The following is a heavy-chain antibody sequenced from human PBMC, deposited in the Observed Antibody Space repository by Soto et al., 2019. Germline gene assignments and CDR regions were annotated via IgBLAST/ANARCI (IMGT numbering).Heavy chain of an antibody. CDR2: IYYSGST. CDR1: GGSISSYY. Sequence: SETLSLTCTVSGGSISSYYWSWIRQPPGKGLEWIGYIYYSGSTNYNPSLKSRVTISVDTSKNQFSLKLSSVTAADTAVYYCARGPSLFSFDFDYWGQGTLVTVSS. CDR3: ARGPSLFSFDFDY. V-gene: IGHV4-59*01. J-gene: IGHJ4*02. D-gene: IGHD2-21*01.